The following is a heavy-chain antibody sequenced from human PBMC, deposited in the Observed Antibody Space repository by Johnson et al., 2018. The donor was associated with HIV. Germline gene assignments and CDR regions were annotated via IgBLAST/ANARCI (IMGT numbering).Heavy chain of an antibody. CDR2: INWNGGST. D-gene: IGHD6-19*01. CDR3: ARVRRSGWYDNDAFDI. J-gene: IGHJ3*02. CDR1: GFTFNDYG. Sequence: VQLVESGGGVVRPGGSLRLSCAASGFTFNDYGMSWVRQVPGKGLEWVSGINWNGGSTGYADSVKGRFTISRDNAKNSLYLQMNSLRAEDTAVYYCARVRRSGWYDNDAFDIWGQGTMVTVSS. V-gene: IGHV3-20*04.